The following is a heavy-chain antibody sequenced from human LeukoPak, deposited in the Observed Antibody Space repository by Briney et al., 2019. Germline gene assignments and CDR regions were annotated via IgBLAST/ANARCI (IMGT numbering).Heavy chain of an antibody. CDR2: ISSSSSYI. Sequence: GGSLRLSCAASGFTFISYTMNWVRQAPGKGPEWVSSISSSSSYIYYGDSVKGRFTISRDNAKNSLYLQMNSLRAEDTAVYYCARDPNSGFDYWGQGTLVTVSS. V-gene: IGHV3-21*01. D-gene: IGHD4-23*01. J-gene: IGHJ4*02. CDR1: GFTFISYT. CDR3: ARDPNSGFDY.